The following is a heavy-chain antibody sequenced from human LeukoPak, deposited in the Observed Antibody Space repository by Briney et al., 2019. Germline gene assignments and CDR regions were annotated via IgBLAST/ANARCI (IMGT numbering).Heavy chain of an antibody. CDR2: IDWDDDK. CDR3: ARIPSFDYGLNYYYYGMDV. CDR1: GFSLSTSGMC. Sequence: SGPTLVSPTQTLTLTCTFSGFSLSTSGMCVSWIRQPPGKALEWLALIDWDDDKYYSTSLKTRLTISKDTSKNQVVLTMTNMDPVDTATYYCARIPSFDYGLNYYYYGMDVWGKGTTVTVSS. V-gene: IGHV2-70*01. J-gene: IGHJ6*04. D-gene: IGHD4/OR15-4a*01.